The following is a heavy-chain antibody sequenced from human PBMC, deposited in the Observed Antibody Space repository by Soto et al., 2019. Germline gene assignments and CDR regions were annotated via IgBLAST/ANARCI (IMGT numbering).Heavy chain of an antibody. D-gene: IGHD3-10*01. CDR2: ISSSSSTI. Sequence: GGSLRLSCAASGFTFSSYSMNWVRQAPGKGLEWVSYISSSSSTIYYADSVKGRFTISRDNAKNTLYLQMNSLRAEDTAVYYCAKMSANYGSGQVDYWGQGTLVTVSS. CDR3: AKMSANYGSGQVDY. V-gene: IGHV3-48*01. CDR1: GFTFSSYS. J-gene: IGHJ4*02.